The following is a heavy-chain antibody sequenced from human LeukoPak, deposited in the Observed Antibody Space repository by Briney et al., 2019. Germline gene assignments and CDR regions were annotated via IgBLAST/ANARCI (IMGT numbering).Heavy chain of an antibody. CDR2: IYSGGST. Sequence: GGSLRLSCAASAFTGSSNYMRWVRLALEKGMEWVSVIYSGGSTYYADSVKGRFTISRDNSKNTLYLQMNSLRAEDTAVYYCARDRSGSSSWYEVWGQGTTVTVSS. CDR1: AFTGSSNY. J-gene: IGHJ6*02. CDR3: ARDRSGSSSWYEV. D-gene: IGHD6-13*01. V-gene: IGHV3-66*01.